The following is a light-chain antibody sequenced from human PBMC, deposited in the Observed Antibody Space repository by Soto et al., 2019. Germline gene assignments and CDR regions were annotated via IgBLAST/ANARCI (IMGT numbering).Light chain of an antibody. J-gene: IGKJ2*01. CDR2: AAS. Sequence: DMVLTQSPGTLSLSPGERATLSCRASRSFASSYLGWYQQKPGQAPRLLLYAASKRATGIPGRFSGSGSGTDFTLTINRLEPEDSAVYYCQQYGSSPPYTFGQGTKVEI. V-gene: IGKV3-20*01. CDR1: RSFASSY. CDR3: QQYGSSPPYT.